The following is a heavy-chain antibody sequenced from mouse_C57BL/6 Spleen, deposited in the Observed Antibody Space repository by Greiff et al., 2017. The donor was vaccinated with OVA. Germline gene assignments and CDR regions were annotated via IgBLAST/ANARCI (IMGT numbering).Heavy chain of an antibody. CDR3: AREDDGYYYFDY. CDR2: IYPRDGST. D-gene: IGHD2-3*01. CDR1: GYTFTDHT. V-gene: IGHV1-78*01. Sequence: VQLQESDGELVKPGASVKISCKVSGYTFTDHTIHWMKQRPEQGLEWIGYIYPRDGSTKYNEKFKGKATLTADKSSSTAYMQLNSLTSEDSAVYFCAREDDGYYYFDYWGQGTTLTVSS. J-gene: IGHJ2*01.